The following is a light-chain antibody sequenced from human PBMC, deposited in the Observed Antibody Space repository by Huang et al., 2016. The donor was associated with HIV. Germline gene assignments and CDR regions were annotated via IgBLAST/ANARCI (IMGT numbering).Light chain of an antibody. CDR2: EAS. Sequence: DIQMTQSPPSLSASVGDTVTITCQASRAIASNLNWYQQKPGEAPKVLIYEASNLEAGVPSRFSGRGSGTHFTFTISRLQPEDGATYYCQQFDNLPLVFGGGTKVEI. CDR1: RAIASN. V-gene: IGKV1-33*01. J-gene: IGKJ4*01. CDR3: QQFDNLPLV.